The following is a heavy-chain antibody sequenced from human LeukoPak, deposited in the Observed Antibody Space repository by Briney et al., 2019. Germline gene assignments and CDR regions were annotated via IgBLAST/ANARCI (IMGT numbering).Heavy chain of an antibody. Sequence: PGGSLRLSCAASGFTFSSYGMYWVRQAPGKGLEWVAFIRYDGSNKYHADSVKGRFTISRDNSKNTLYLQMNSLRAEDTAVYYCAKDSQNIAARGPFDIWGQGTMVIVSS. V-gene: IGHV3-30*02. CDR2: IRYDGSNK. CDR3: AKDSQNIAARGPFDI. D-gene: IGHD6-6*01. CDR1: GFTFSSYG. J-gene: IGHJ3*02.